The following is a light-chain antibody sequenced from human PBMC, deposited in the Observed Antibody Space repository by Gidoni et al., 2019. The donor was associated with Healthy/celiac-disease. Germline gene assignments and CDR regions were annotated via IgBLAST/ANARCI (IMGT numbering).Light chain of an antibody. V-gene: IGLV2-14*01. CDR1: SSDVGGYNY. CDR3: SSYTSSSTLAVV. J-gene: IGLJ2*01. CDR2: EVS. Sequence: QSALTQPASVYGSPGQSIPISCTGTSSDVGGYNYVSWYQQHPCKAPKPMIYEVSNRPSGVPDRFSGSKSGNTASLTISGLQAEDEADYYCSSYTSSSTLAVVFGGGTKLTVL.